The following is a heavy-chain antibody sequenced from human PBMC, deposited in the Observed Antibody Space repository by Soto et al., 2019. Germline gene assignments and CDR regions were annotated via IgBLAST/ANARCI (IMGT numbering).Heavy chain of an antibody. CDR3: ARSSPTPNGWWAYRMDV. D-gene: IGHD2-15*01. J-gene: IGHJ6*02. V-gene: IGHV3-43D*04. Sequence: GGSLRLSCAASGFTFDDYAMHWVRQAPGKGLEWVSLISWDGGSTYYADSVKGRLTISRDNSKNSLYLQMNSLRAEDTALYYCARSSPTPNGWWAYRMDVWGQGTTVAVSS. CDR2: ISWDGGST. CDR1: GFTFDDYA.